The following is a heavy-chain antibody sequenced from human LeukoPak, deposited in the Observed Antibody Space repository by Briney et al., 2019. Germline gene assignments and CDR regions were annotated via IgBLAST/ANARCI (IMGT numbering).Heavy chain of an antibody. CDR3: ARDGSRSGWYPGYFDY. Sequence: GXLRLSCAASGFTFSDYYMSWIRQAPGKGLEWVSYISSSGSTIHYADSVKGRFTISRDNAKNSLYLQMNSLRAEDTAVYYCARDGSRSGWYPGYFDYWGQGTLVTVSS. D-gene: IGHD6-19*01. J-gene: IGHJ4*02. V-gene: IGHV3-11*04. CDR2: ISSSGSTI. CDR1: GFTFSDYY.